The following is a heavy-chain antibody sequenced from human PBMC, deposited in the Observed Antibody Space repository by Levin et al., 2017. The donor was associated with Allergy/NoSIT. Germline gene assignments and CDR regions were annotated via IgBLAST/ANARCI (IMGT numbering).Heavy chain of an antibody. D-gene: IGHD2-21*01. CDR2: IYDSDKT. V-gene: IGHV4-30-4*01. CDR1: GGSISSDDYY. Sequence: KPSETLSLTCTASGGSISSDDYYWSWIRQSPEKGLEWIGYIYDSDKTYYNPSLQSRVSISADTSKNQFSLKLTSVTAADTAVYYCASGPLPTVIQYYFQYWGQGTLVSVSS. J-gene: IGHJ4*02. CDR3: ASGPLPTVIQYYFQY.